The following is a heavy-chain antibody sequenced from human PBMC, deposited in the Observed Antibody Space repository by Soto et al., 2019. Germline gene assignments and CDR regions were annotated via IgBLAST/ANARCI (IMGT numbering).Heavy chain of an antibody. J-gene: IGHJ3*02. V-gene: IGHV4-31*03. Sequence: SETLSLTCTVSGGSISSGGYYWSWIRQHPGKGLEWIGYIYYSGSTYYNPSLKSRVTISVDTSKNQFSLKLSSVTAADTAVYYCARDSSGYHAFDIWGQGTMVTVSS. CDR2: IYYSGST. CDR1: GGSISSGGYY. D-gene: IGHD3-22*01. CDR3: ARDSSGYHAFDI.